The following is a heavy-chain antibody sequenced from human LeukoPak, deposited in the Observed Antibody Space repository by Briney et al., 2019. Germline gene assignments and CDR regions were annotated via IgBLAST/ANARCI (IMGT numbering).Heavy chain of an antibody. J-gene: IGHJ4*02. V-gene: IGHV4-31*03. Sequence: SQTLSLTCTVSGGSISSGAYYWSWIRQHPGKGLEWIGNIYYSGSTYYNPSLKSRVTISVDTSKKQFSLNLTSVTAADTAVYYCARDRVWFGQRIFDYWGQGILVTVSS. CDR3: ARDRVWFGQRIFDY. D-gene: IGHD3-10*01. CDR1: GGSISSGAYY. CDR2: IYYSGST.